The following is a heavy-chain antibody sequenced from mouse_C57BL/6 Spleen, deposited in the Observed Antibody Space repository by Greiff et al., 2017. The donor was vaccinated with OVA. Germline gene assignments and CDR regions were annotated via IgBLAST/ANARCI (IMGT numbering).Heavy chain of an antibody. Sequence: DVKLQESGPGLVKPSQSLSLTCSVTGYSITSGYYWNWIRQFPGNKLEWMGYISYDGSNNYNPSLKNRISITRDTSKNQFFLKLNSVTTEDTATYYCAREGDGSSGPYYYAMDYWGQGTSVTVSS. D-gene: IGHD1-1*01. CDR3: AREGDGSSGPYYYAMDY. CDR2: ISYDGSN. CDR1: GYSITSGYY. J-gene: IGHJ4*01. V-gene: IGHV3-6*01.